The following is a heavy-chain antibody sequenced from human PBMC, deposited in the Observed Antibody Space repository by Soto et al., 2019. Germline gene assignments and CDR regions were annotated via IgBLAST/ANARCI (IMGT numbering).Heavy chain of an antibody. Sequence: GGSLRLSCAASGFTFSSYAMSWVRQAPGKGLEWVSAISGSGGSTYYADSVKGRFTISRDNSKNTLYLQMNSLRAEDTAVYYCAKDRYDFWSGPRYYFDYWGQGTLVTVSS. CDR2: ISGSGGST. J-gene: IGHJ4*02. CDR1: GFTFSSYA. CDR3: AKDRYDFWSGPRYYFDY. D-gene: IGHD3-3*01. V-gene: IGHV3-23*01.